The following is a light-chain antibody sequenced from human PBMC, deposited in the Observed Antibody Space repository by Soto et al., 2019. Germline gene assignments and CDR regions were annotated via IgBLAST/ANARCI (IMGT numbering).Light chain of an antibody. J-gene: IGKJ1*01. CDR2: KAS. CDR3: QHYNSYSEA. CDR1: QTISSW. V-gene: IGKV1-5*03. Sequence: DIQMTQSPSTLSGSVGDRVTITCRASQTISSWLAWYQQKPGKAPKLLIYKASTLKSGVPSRFSGSGSGTEFTLTISSLQHDDFEPYYCQHYNSYSEALGQGTKADIK.